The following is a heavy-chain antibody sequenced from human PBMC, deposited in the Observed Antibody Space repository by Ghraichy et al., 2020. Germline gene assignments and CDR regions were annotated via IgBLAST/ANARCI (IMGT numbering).Heavy chain of an antibody. D-gene: IGHD3-22*01. Sequence: GGSLRLSCAASGFTFSSYAMSWVRQAPGKGLEWVSAISGSGGSTYYADSVKGRFTISRDNSKNTLYLQMNSLRAEDTAVYYCAKGRYYYDSSGLFDYWGQGTLVTVSS. V-gene: IGHV3-23*01. J-gene: IGHJ4*02. CDR2: ISGSGGST. CDR1: GFTFSSYA. CDR3: AKGRYYYDSSGLFDY.